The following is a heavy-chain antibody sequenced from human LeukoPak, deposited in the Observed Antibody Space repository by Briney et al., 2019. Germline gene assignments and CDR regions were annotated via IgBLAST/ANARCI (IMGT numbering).Heavy chain of an antibody. D-gene: IGHD5-24*01. CDR2: ISWNSGSI. V-gene: IGHV3-9*03. Sequence: GGSLRLSCAASGFTFDDYAMHWVRQAPGKGLEWVSGISWNSGSIGYADSVEGRFTISRDNAKNSLYLQMNSLRAEDMALYYCAKGRGHGYNFRDAFDIWGQGTMVTVSS. J-gene: IGHJ3*02. CDR1: GFTFDDYA. CDR3: AKGRGHGYNFRDAFDI.